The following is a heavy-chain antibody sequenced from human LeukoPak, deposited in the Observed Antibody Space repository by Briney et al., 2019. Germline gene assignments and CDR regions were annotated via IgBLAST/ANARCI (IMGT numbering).Heavy chain of an antibody. D-gene: IGHD7-27*01. CDR1: GFTFSSYA. J-gene: IGHJ4*02. Sequence: PGGSLRLSCAASGFTFSSYAMSWVRQAPGKGLEWVSAISGSGGSTYYADSVRGRFSISRDNSKNTVILQMNSLRVEDTAVYYCAKALYDSTGDGYWGQGTLVTISS. CDR2: ISGSGGST. CDR3: AKALYDSTGDGY. V-gene: IGHV3-23*01.